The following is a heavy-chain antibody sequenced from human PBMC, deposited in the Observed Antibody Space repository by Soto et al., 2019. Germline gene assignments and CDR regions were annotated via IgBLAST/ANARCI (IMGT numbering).Heavy chain of an antibody. CDR1: GYTFTGHY. CDR2: IGPESGAT. D-gene: IGHD1-26*01. Sequence: ASVKVSFKSSGYTFTGHYIHGVRQAPEQGPEWMGEIGPESGATRYAQKFQGRVTMTRDTSITTVYMELKNLSPDDTAVYYCGRGRSGQIVVFYWGQGTPVTSPQ. CDR3: GRGRSGQIVVFY. V-gene: IGHV1-2*02. J-gene: IGHJ4*02.